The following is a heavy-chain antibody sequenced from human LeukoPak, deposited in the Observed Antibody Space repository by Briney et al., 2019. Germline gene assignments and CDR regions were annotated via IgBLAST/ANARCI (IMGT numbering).Heavy chain of an antibody. CDR3: VSPPSGKDKRHDVLDV. D-gene: IGHD1-26*01. J-gene: IGHJ3*01. V-gene: IGHV1-46*01. CDR1: GYIFAGYY. Sequence: GDSVKVSCKASGYIFAGYYMQWVRQAPGQGLEWMGIINPDGGSTSYARKFQGRVTMTMETSTRTVYMELSSLRSDDTAVYYCVSPPSGKDKRHDVLDVWGQGTVVTVSS. CDR2: INPDGGST.